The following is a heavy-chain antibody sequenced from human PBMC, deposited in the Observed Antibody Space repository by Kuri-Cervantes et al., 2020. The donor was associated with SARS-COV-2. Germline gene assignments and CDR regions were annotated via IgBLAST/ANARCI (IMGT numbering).Heavy chain of an antibody. CDR3: ARERMADYDFWRGPFDY. CDR1: GYTFTSYY. Sequence: SVKVSCRASGYTFTSYYINWVRQATGQGLEWMGWIIPIFGTANYAQKFQGRVTITADKSTSTAYMELSSLRSEDTAVYYFARERMADYDFWRGPFDYWGQGTLVTVSS. J-gene: IGHJ4*02. CDR2: IIPIFGTA. D-gene: IGHD3-3*01. V-gene: IGHV1-69*06.